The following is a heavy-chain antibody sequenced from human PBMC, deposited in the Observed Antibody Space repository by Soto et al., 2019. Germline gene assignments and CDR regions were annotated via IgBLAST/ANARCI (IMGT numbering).Heavy chain of an antibody. CDR2: ISTYNGNT. V-gene: IGHV1-18*01. Sequence: QVQLVQSGPAVKKPWASLKVSCKTYGYTFPKFGVTCVRQSPGQALEWLGWISTYNGNTKYAQKFQGRVTMTTDTSTTTAYMELRNLGSDHTGFYYCGRVEEYDGSWSQYLTGRPCDYWRQATLVTVSS. D-gene: IGHD3-10*01. CDR1: GYTFPKFG. CDR3: GRVEEYDGSWSQYLTGRPCDY. J-gene: IGHJ4*02.